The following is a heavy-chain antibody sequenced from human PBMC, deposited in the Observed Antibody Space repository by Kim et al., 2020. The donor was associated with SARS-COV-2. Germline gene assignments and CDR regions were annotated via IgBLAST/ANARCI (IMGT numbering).Heavy chain of an antibody. CDR2: IIPIFGTA. Sequence: SVKVSCKASGGTFSSYAISWVRQAPGQGLEWMGGIIPIFGTANYAQKFQGRVTITADESTSTAYMELSSLRSEDTAVYYCASTDSGGVGEWLGRIWGQGTMVTVSS. CDR1: GGTFSSYA. J-gene: IGHJ3*02. D-gene: IGHD3-10*01. V-gene: IGHV1-69*13. CDR3: ASTDSGGVGEWLGRI.